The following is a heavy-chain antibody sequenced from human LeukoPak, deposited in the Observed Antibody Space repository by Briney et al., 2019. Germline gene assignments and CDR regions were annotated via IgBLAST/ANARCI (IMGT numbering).Heavy chain of an antibody. D-gene: IGHD3-3*01. J-gene: IGHJ6*02. CDR3: ARDQSIYDFWSGYSGGYGMDV. V-gene: IGHV3-21*01. Sequence: GGCLRLSCAASGFTFSSYSMNWVRQAPGKGLEWVSSISSSSSYIYYADSGKGRFTISRDNAKNSLYLQMNSLRAEDTAVYYCARDQSIYDFWSGYSGGYGMDVWGQGTTVTVSS. CDR1: GFTFSSYS. CDR2: ISSSSSYI.